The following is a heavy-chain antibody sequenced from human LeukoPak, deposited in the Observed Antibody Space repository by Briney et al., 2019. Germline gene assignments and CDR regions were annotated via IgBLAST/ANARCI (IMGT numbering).Heavy chain of an antibody. Sequence: SETLSLTCTVSGGSISGSSYYWGWIRQPPGKGLEWIGEIYHSGSTNYNPSLKSRVTISVDKSKNQFSLKLSSVTAADTAVYYCARDLKYQLLSYYYYYYGMDVWGQGTTVTVSS. CDR3: ARDLKYQLLSYYYYYYGMDV. CDR1: GGSISGSSYY. J-gene: IGHJ6*02. D-gene: IGHD2-2*01. V-gene: IGHV4-39*07. CDR2: IYHSGST.